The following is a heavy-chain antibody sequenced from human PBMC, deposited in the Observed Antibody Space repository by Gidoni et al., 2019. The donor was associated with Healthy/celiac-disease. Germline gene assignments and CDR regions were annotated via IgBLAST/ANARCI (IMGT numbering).Heavy chain of an antibody. D-gene: IGHD1-26*01. CDR1: GYTFTSFD. CDR3: ARAEVGATTY. CDR2: MNPNSGNT. Sequence: QVQLVQSGAEVKKPGASVTVSCTSSGYTFTSFDINWVRQTTGQGLEWMGWMNPNSGNTGYAQKFQGRVTMTRNTSISTAYMELSSLRSEDTAVYYCARAEVGATTYWGQGTLVTVSS. V-gene: IGHV1-8*01. J-gene: IGHJ4*02.